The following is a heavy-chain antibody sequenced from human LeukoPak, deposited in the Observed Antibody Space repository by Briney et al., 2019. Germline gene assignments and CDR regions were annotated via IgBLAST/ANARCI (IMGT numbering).Heavy chain of an antibody. CDR3: ARLTSSWSFDY. V-gene: IGHV5-51*01. D-gene: IGHD6-13*01. J-gene: IGHJ4*02. CDR1: GYSFTNYW. Sequence: GASLQISCKGSGYSFTNYWIGWVRPMPGKGLEWMGIISPDGSDTRYSPSFQGQVTISADKSITTAYLQWSSLKASDTAMYYCARLTSSWSFDYWGQGTLVTVSS. CDR2: ISPDGSDT.